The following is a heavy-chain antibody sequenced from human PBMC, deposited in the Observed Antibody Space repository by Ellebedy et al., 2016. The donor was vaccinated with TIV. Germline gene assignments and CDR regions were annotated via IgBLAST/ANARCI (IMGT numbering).Heavy chain of an antibody. CDR2: ISPNGNEK. J-gene: IGHJ4*02. CDR3: AWWANYFDY. V-gene: IGHV3-30-3*01. Sequence: GGSLRLXXAASGFNFNIHVMHWVRQAPGKGLEWVAQISPNGNEKYYAESVRGRFIISRDNSKNTLFLQMDSLKTEDTAVYYCAWWANYFDYWGRGTLVTVSS. CDR1: GFNFNIHV. D-gene: IGHD2-15*01.